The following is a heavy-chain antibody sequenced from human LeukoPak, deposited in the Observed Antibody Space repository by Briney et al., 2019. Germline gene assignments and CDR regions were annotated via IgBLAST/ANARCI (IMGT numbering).Heavy chain of an antibody. CDR2: IYYSGST. J-gene: IGHJ6*02. D-gene: IGHD4-17*01. CDR3: ARGGDYGDYVENGMDV. CDR1: GGSISSYY. V-gene: IGHV4-59*01. Sequence: SETLSLTCTVSGGSISSYYWSWIRQPPGKGLEWIGYIYYSGSTNYNPSLKSRVTISVDTSKNQFSLKLSSVTAADTAVYYCARGGDYGDYVENGMDVWGQGTTVTVSS.